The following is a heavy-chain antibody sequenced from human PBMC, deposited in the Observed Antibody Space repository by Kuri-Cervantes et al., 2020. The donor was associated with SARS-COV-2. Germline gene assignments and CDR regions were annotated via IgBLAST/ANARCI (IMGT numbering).Heavy chain of an antibody. Sequence: GESLKISCAASGFIVSSNQMTWVRQAPGKGLEWVSVIYSGGRTEYEDSVKGRFSISRDTSKNTLHLQMNGLRADDTAVYYCARGTSETWYGLDAWGQGTTVTFSS. V-gene: IGHV3-53*01. J-gene: IGHJ6*02. CDR2: IYSGGRT. CDR3: ARGTSETWYGLDA. CDR1: GFIVSSNQ. D-gene: IGHD1-1*01.